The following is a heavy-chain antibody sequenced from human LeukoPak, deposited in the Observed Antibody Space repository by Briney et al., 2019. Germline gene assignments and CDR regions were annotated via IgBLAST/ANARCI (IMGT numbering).Heavy chain of an antibody. J-gene: IGHJ4*02. D-gene: IGHD3-22*01. Sequence: SMNVSCTASGGTFSSYAISWVRQAPGQGLEWMGGIIPIFGTANYTQKFQGRVTITADESTSTAYMELSSLRSEDTAVYYCARDARYYYDSSGYYPARFDYWGQGTLVTVSS. V-gene: IGHV1-69*13. CDR1: GGTFSSYA. CDR2: IIPIFGTA. CDR3: ARDARYYYDSSGYYPARFDY.